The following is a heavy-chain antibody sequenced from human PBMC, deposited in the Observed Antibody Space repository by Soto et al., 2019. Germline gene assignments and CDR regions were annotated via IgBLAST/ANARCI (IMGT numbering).Heavy chain of an antibody. D-gene: IGHD1-20*01. CDR3: ARGNWNGDYYYYMDV. CDR1: GYTLTELS. V-gene: IGHV1-24*01. Sequence: ASVKVSCKVSGYTLTELSMHWVRQAPGKGLEWMGGIDPEDGKTNYAQKFQGRVTITEDKSTSTAYMELSSLRSEDTAVYYCARGNWNGDYYYYMDVWGKGTTVTVSS. CDR2: IDPEDGKT. J-gene: IGHJ6*03.